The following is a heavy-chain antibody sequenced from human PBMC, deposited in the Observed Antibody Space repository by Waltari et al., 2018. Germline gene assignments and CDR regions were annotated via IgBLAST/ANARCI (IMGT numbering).Heavy chain of an antibody. CDR2: TFYNGRT. Sequence: QVQLQESGPSLLKPSETLSLICTVSGGSISGFYWSWFRQPPGKGLGWIGYTFYNGRTNFNPSCKSLMTMSQDTSKSQFSLKLNSVTAADTAFYYCARGGGGDWEWFDPWGQGTLVTVSS. CDR1: GGSISGFY. V-gene: IGHV4-59*01. D-gene: IGHD2-21*02. J-gene: IGHJ5*02. CDR3: ARGGGGDWEWFDP.